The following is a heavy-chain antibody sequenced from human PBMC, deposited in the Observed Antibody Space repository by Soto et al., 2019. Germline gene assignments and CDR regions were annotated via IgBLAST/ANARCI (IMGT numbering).Heavy chain of an antibody. CDR1: GGSFSGYY. Sequence: SETLSLTCFVYGGSFSGYYWSWIRQPPGKGLEWIGEINHGGSTNYNPSLKSRVTISVDTSKNQFSLKLSSVTAADTAVYYCARGLHYSNYVDYYYYGTDVWGQGPTVTVSS. J-gene: IGHJ6*02. D-gene: IGHD4-4*01. CDR3: ARGLHYSNYVDYYYYGTDV. V-gene: IGHV4-34*01. CDR2: INHGGST.